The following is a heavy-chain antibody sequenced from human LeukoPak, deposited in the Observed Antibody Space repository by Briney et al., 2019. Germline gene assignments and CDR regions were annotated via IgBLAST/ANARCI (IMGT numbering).Heavy chain of an antibody. CDR1: GYTFTSYD. D-gene: IGHD3-10*01. CDR2: MNPNSGNT. V-gene: IGHV1-8*01. J-gene: IGHJ4*02. CDR3: AREALAYGSGNRDY. Sequence: ASVKVSCKASGYTFTSYDINWVRQATGQGLEWMGWMNPNSGNTGYAQKFQGRVPMTRNTSISTAYMELSSLRSEDTAVYYCAREALAYGSGNRDYWGQGTLVTVSS.